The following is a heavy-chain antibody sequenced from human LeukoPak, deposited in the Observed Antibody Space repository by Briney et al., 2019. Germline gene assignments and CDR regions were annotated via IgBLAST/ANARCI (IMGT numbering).Heavy chain of an antibody. CDR1: GFTVSSNF. D-gene: IGHD1-26*01. Sequence: AGGSLRLSCAASGFTVSSNFMSWVRQAPGKGLEWVSVIYSGGSTYYADSVKGRFTISRDNSKNTLYLQMNSLRVEDTAVYYCARESGSYEAYFDYWGQGTLVTVSS. J-gene: IGHJ4*02. CDR3: ARESGSYEAYFDY. CDR2: IYSGGST. V-gene: IGHV3-66*01.